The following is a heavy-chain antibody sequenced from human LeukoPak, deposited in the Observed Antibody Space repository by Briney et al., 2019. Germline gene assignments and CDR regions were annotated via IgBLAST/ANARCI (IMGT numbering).Heavy chain of an antibody. J-gene: IGHJ4*02. D-gene: IGHD4/OR15-4a*01. Sequence: GGSLRLSCAASGFTFSSYGMHWVRQAPGKGLEWVAVISYDGSNKYYADSVKGRFTISRDNSKNTLYLQMNSLRAEDTVVYYCAKDYGLWGFFDYWGQGTLVTVSS. CDR1: GFTFSSYG. CDR3: AKDYGLWGFFDY. CDR2: ISYDGSNK. V-gene: IGHV3-30*18.